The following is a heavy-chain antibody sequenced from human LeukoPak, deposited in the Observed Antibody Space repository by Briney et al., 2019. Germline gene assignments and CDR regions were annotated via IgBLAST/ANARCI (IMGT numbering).Heavy chain of an antibody. CDR1: GYSFTSYW. Sequence: GESLKISCKGSGYSFTSYWIGWVRQMPGKGLEWMGIIYPGDSDTRYSPSFQGQVTISADKSISTAYLQWSSLKASDTAMYYCARLPPRGPGQWLVPYYFDYWGQGTLVTVSS. D-gene: IGHD6-19*01. J-gene: IGHJ4*02. CDR3: ARLPPRGPGQWLVPYYFDY. V-gene: IGHV5-51*01. CDR2: IYPGDSDT.